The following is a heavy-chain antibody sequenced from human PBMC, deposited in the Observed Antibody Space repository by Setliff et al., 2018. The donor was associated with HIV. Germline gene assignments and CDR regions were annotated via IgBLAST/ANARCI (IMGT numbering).Heavy chain of an antibody. J-gene: IGHJ5*01. Sequence: PGESLKISCAASGFTFSDYYMSWIRQAPGKGLEWISIFYSGGSTYYSDSVKGRFTISRDKSKNSLYLQMNSLRAEDTAVYYCARDLWNYGIDSWGQGTLVTVSS. CDR2: FYSGGST. D-gene: IGHD1-7*01. CDR3: ARDLWNYGIDS. CDR1: GFTFSDYY. V-gene: IGHV3-53*01.